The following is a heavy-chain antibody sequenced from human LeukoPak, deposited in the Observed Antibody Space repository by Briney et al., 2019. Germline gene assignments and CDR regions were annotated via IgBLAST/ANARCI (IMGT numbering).Heavy chain of an antibody. CDR3: ASLSSGWYGDFDY. D-gene: IGHD6-19*01. J-gene: IGHJ4*02. CDR2: IYYSGST. Sequence: SETLSLTRTVSGGSISSSSYYWGWIRQPPGKGLEWIGSIYYSGSTYYNPSLKSRVTISVDTSKNQFSLKLSSVTAADTAVYYCASLSSGWYGDFDYWGQGTLVTVSS. V-gene: IGHV4-39*01. CDR1: GGSISSSSYY.